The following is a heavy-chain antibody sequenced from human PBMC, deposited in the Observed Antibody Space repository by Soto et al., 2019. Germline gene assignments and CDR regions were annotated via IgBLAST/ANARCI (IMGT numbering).Heavy chain of an antibody. CDR2: IYYSGST. CDR3: ARDRSPGRAFY. J-gene: IGHJ4*02. CDR1: GTSISSGGYY. V-gene: IGHV4-31*03. Sequence: QVQLQESGPGLVQPSQTLSLTCTVSGTSISSGGYYWSWIRQLPGKDLEWIGYIYYSGSTIYNPSLKSRLTISVDTSKNQFSLNLSSVTAADTAVYYCARDRSPGRAFYWGQGILITVSS. D-gene: IGHD1-26*01.